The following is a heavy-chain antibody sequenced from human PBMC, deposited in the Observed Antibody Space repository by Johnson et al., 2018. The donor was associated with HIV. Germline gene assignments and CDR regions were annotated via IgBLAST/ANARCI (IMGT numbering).Heavy chain of an antibody. CDR1: GFTLGDYA. D-gene: IGHD2-21*01. V-gene: IGHV3-49*03. CDR2: IRSKAYGETT. Sequence: VQLVESGGGLVQPGRSLRLSCTASGFTLGDYAMSWFRLAPGKGLEWVAFIRSKAYGETTEYAASVKGRFTISRDDSKNTLYLQMNSLRAEDTAVYYCAREESIVVVIAIQAFDIWGQGTMVTVSS. CDR3: AREESIVVVIAIQAFDI. J-gene: IGHJ3*02.